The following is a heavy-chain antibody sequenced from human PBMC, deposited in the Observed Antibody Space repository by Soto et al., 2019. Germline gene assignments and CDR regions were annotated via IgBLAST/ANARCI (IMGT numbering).Heavy chain of an antibody. J-gene: IGHJ4*02. CDR2: MFYGVST. CDR1: GSSINSSGYY. Sequence: PSETLSLTCTVSGSSINSSGYYWGWIRQPPGKGLEWIGSMFYGVSTYYNPSLKSRVTVSVGTSKNQFSLNLSSVTAADTAVYYCARLPSRHLVDYWGQGTLVTVSS. V-gene: IGHV4-39*01. D-gene: IGHD3-3*02. CDR3: ARLPSRHLVDY.